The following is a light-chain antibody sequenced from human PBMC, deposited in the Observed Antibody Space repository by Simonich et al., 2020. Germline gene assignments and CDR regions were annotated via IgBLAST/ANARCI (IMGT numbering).Light chain of an antibody. J-gene: IGKJ3*01. V-gene: IGKV1-6*01. CDR2: AAS. CDR3: LQDYNYPV. CDR1: QGIRND. Sequence: IQMTQSPSSLSASVGNRVTITCRTSQGIRNDLGWYQQKPGKAPKLLIYAASSIQRGVPSRFSGSGSGTDFTLTISSLQPEDFATYYFLQDYNYPVFGPGTKVDIK.